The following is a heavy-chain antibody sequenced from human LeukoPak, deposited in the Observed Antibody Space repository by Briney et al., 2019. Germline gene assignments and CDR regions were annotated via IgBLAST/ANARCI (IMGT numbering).Heavy chain of an antibody. Sequence: ASVKVSCKASGYTFTDYYVHWVRQAPGQGLEWMGWINPNSGGTNYAQKFQGRVTLTRDTSISTAYMELSRLTSDDTAVYYCARDENWNYVAYYMDVWGKGTTVTVSS. J-gene: IGHJ6*03. V-gene: IGHV1-2*02. D-gene: IGHD1-7*01. CDR2: INPNSGGT. CDR3: ARDENWNYVAYYMDV. CDR1: GYTFTDYY.